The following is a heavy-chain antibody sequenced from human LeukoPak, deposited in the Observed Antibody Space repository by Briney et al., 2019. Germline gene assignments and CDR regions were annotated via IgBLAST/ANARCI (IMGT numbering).Heavy chain of an antibody. CDR1: GGSFSGHY. V-gene: IGHV4-34*01. D-gene: IGHD2-2*02. CDR3: ARHPYTRSCTSINCYRWFDP. CDR2: VNHSGST. J-gene: IGHJ5*02. Sequence: SETLSLTCAVYGGSFSGHYWSWIRRPPGKGLEWIGDVNHSGSTNYNPSLKSRVTISVDTSKNQFSLKLSSVTAADTAVYYCARHPYTRSCTSINCYRWFDPWGQGTLVTVSS.